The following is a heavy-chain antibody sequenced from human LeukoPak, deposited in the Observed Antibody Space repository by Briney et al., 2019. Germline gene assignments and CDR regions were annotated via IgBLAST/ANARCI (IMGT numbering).Heavy chain of an antibody. V-gene: IGHV4-4*02. Sequence: PSETLSLTCAVSGDSVSGSFWWSWVRQPPHKGLEWIGKIHHSGSSNYNPSLASRVIISLDGSTNLLSLELSSVTAAEPAVSFCVRHRGWYFGNCGQGTLVSVSS. CDR2: IHHSGSS. CDR1: GDSVSGSFW. CDR3: VRHRGWYFGN. J-gene: IGHJ4*02. D-gene: IGHD6-19*01.